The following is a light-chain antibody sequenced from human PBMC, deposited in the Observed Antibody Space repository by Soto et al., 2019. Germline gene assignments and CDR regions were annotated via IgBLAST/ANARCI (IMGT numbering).Light chain of an antibody. CDR3: CSYAGSYSWV. CDR2: HVN. Sequence: QSVLTQPRSVSGSPGQSVTISCTGTSSNVGGYDYVSWYQQHPGKAPKLIIYHVNKRPSGVPDRFSGSKSGNTASLTISGLQADDESDYYCCSYAGSYSWVFGGGTKLTVL. V-gene: IGLV2-11*01. CDR1: SSNVGGYDY. J-gene: IGLJ2*01.